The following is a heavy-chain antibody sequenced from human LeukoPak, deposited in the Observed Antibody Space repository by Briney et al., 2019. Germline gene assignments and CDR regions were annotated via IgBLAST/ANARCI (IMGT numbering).Heavy chain of an antibody. D-gene: IGHD6-13*01. CDR1: GFTFSHSP. CDR2: ISYDGNKK. V-gene: IGHV3-30-3*02. J-gene: IGHJ6*02. CDR3: ANDAAQQQLSNLFYGMDV. Sequence: GGSLRLSCAASGFTFSHSPMHWVRQAPGRGLEWVAFISYDGNKKSYADSVKGWFTISRDNSKNTLFLQMNSLRVEDTAVYFCANDAAQQQLSNLFYGMDVWGQGTTVTVSS.